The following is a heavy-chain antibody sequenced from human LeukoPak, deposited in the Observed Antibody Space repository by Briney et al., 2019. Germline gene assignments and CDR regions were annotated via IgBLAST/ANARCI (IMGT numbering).Heavy chain of an antibody. D-gene: IGHD6-13*01. CDR1: GFTFSSYA. Sequence: PGGSLRLSCSASGFTFSSYAMHWVRQAPGKGLEWVAVIWFDGSDKYYADSVKGRFTISRDNSKNTLYLQMNSLRAEDTAVYYCARERSSWHTYGMDVWGQGTTVTVSS. V-gene: IGHV3-33*08. CDR3: ARERSSWHTYGMDV. CDR2: IWFDGSDK. J-gene: IGHJ6*02.